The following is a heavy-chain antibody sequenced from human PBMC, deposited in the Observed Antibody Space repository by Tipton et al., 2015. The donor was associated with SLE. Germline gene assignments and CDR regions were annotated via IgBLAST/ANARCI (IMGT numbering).Heavy chain of an antibody. Sequence: TLSLTCSVSGGSISSYYWTWIRQPPGKGLEWIGVLYYSGNTYYNPSLKSPVTLSIDMSKNQFSLRLISVTAADTAVYYCARGCSSSTCEPFYFFGMDVWGQGPTVTVSS. J-gene: IGHJ6*02. D-gene: IGHD2-2*01. V-gene: IGHV4-59*12. CDR3: ARGCSSSTCEPFYFFGMDV. CDR2: LYYSGNT. CDR1: GGSISSYY.